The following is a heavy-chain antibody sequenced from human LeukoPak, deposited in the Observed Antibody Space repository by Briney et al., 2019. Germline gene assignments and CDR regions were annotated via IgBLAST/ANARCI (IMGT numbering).Heavy chain of an antibody. CDR2: IIPIFGTA. D-gene: IGHD5-12*01. J-gene: IGHJ6*02. Sequence: VASVKVSCKAFGGTFSSYAISWVRQAPGQGLEWMGGIIPIFGTANYAQKFQGRVTITADESTSTAYMELSSLRSEDTAVYYCARDLFDIVATIPYYYYGMDVWGQGTTVTVSS. CDR1: GGTFSSYA. CDR3: ARDLFDIVATIPYYYYGMDV. V-gene: IGHV1-69*01.